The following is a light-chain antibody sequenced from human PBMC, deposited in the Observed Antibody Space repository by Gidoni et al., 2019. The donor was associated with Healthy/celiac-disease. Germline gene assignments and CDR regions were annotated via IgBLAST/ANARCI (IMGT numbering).Light chain of an antibody. J-gene: IGKJ2*01. V-gene: IGKV1-9*01. CDR2: AAY. CDR1: QGISSY. CDR3: QQLNSYPRT. Sequence: DIQLTQSPSFLSASVGDRVTITCRASQGISSYLAWYQQKPGKAPKLLIYAAYTLQSGVPSRFSGSGSGTEFTLTISSLQPEDCATYYCQQLNSYPRTFGQGTKLEIK.